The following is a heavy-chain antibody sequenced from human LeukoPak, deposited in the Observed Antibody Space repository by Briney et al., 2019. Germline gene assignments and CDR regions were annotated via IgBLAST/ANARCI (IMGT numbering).Heavy chain of an antibody. CDR3: ARDLVVARVRNSPDDY. Sequence: PGGSLRLSCAASGFTFSSYSMNWVRQAPGKGLEWVSSISSSSSYIYYADSAKGRFTISRDNAKNSLYLQMNSLRAEDTAVYYCARDLVVARVRNSPDDYWGQGTLVTVSS. CDR2: ISSSSSYI. V-gene: IGHV3-21*01. D-gene: IGHD2-15*01. J-gene: IGHJ4*02. CDR1: GFTFSSYS.